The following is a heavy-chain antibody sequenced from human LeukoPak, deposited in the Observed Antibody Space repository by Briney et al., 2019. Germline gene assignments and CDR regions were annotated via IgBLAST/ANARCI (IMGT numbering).Heavy chain of an antibody. CDR3: ARHRMPRFLEWSTRRNAFDI. CDR1: GYSISSGYY. CDR2: IYHSGST. Sequence: SETLSLTCTVSGYSISSGYYWGWIRQPPGKGLEWIGSIYHSGSTYYNPSLKSRVTISVDTSKNQFSLKLSSVTAADTAVYYCARHRMPRFLEWSTRRNAFDIWGQGTMVTVSS. J-gene: IGHJ3*02. V-gene: IGHV4-38-2*02. D-gene: IGHD3-3*01.